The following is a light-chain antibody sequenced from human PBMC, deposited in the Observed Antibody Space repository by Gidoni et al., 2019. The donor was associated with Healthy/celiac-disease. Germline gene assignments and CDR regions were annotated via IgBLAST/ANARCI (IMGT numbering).Light chain of an antibody. J-gene: IGLJ3*02. CDR2: GKN. V-gene: IGLV3-19*01. Sequence: SSELPQDPAVSVALGPTVRITCQGDSPRSYYASWYQQKPGQAPVLVIYGKNNRPSGIPDRFSGSSSGNTASLTITGAQAEDEADYYCNSRDSSGNHPWVFGGGTKLTVL. CDR1: SPRSYY. CDR3: NSRDSSGNHPWV.